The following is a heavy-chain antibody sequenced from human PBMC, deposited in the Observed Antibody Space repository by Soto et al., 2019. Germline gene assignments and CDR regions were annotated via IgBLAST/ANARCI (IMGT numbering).Heavy chain of an antibody. CDR2: ISPYNGTT. D-gene: IGHD1-1*01. CDR3: ARDGERDTGLNFYYYLHGMDA. V-gene: IGHV1-18*04. J-gene: IGHJ6*02. Sequence: QVQLVQSGGEVRKPGASVKVSCKASGYTFTTYGISWVRQAPGQGLEGMGWISPYNGTTKYAEKFQGAMTMTTDTATSTAYMDLRSLRSDDTAVYYCARDGERDTGLNFYYYLHGMDAWGQGTRVTVSS. CDR1: GYTFTTYG.